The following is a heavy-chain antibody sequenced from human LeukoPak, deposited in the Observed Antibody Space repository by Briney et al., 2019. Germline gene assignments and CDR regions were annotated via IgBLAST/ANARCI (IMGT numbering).Heavy chain of an antibody. CDR1: GFTFSSYW. V-gene: IGHV3-7*03. J-gene: IGHJ4*02. Sequence: GGSLRLSCAASGFTFSSYWMSWVRQAPGKGLEWVANIKQDGSEKYYVDSVKGRFTISRDNSKNTLYLQMNSLRAEDTAVYYCAKSDVPYYDILTLGYWGQGTLVTVSS. D-gene: IGHD3-9*01. CDR3: AKSDVPYYDILTLGY. CDR2: IKQDGSEK.